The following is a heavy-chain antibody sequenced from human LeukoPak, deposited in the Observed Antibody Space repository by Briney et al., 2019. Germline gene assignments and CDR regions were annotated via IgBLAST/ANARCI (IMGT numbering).Heavy chain of an antibody. J-gene: IGHJ5*02. V-gene: IGHV3-33*01. CDR1: GFTFSSYG. Sequence: GRSLRLSCAASGFTFSSYGMHWVRQAPGKGLEWVAVIWYDGSNKYYADSVKGRFTNSRDNSKNTLYLQMNSLRAEDTAVYYCASETNCSGGSCYQTWGQGTLVTVSS. CDR2: IWYDGSNK. CDR3: ASETNCSGGSCYQT. D-gene: IGHD2-15*01.